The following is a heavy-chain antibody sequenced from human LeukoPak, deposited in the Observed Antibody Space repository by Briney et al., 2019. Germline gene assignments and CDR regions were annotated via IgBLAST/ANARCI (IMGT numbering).Heavy chain of an antibody. Sequence: GGSLRLSCAASGFTFSTYEMDWVRQAPGKGLEWVSYISSSGSTIYYADSVKGRFTISRDNAKNSLYLQMNSLRAEDTAVYYCARDSSYYGSGSFSDWGQGTLVTVSS. D-gene: IGHD3-10*01. CDR3: ARDSSYYGSGSFSD. CDR2: ISSSGSTI. J-gene: IGHJ4*02. CDR1: GFTFSTYE. V-gene: IGHV3-48*03.